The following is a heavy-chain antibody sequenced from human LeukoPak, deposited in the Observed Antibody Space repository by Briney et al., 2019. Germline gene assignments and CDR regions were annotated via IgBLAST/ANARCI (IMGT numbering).Heavy chain of an antibody. J-gene: IGHJ4*02. Sequence: GGSLRLSCAASGFTFSSYEMNWVRQAPGKGLEWVSSISSSSSYIYYADSVKGRFTISRDNAKNSLYLQMNSLRAEDTAVYYCARVTTYGKYFDYWGQGTLVTVSS. CDR3: ARVTTYGKYFDY. D-gene: IGHD3-10*01. V-gene: IGHV3-21*01. CDR2: ISSSSSYI. CDR1: GFTFSSYE.